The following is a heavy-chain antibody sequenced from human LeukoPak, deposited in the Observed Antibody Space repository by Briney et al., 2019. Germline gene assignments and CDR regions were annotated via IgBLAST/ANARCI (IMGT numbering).Heavy chain of an antibody. V-gene: IGHV4-38-2*01. D-gene: IGHD3-22*01. J-gene: IGHJ4*02. CDR3: ASDASSGGHY. CDR2: IYHSGST. CDR1: GYSISSGYY. Sequence: SETLSLTCAVSGYSISSGYYWGWIRQPPGKGLEWIGSIYHSGSTYYNPSLKSRVTISVDTSKNQFSLKLTSVTAADTAVYYCASDASSGGHYWGQGTLVTVSS.